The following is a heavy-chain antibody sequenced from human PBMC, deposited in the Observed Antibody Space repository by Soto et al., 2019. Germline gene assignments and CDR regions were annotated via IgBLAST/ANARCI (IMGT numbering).Heavy chain of an antibody. Sequence: PSETLSLTCTVSGGSISSSSYYWGWIRQPPGKGLEWIGSIYYSGSTYYNPSLKRRVTISVDTSKNQFSLKLSSVTAADTAVYYCASGGYDFWSGYYSDYYYYGMDVWGQGTTVTVSS. CDR2: IYYSGST. CDR1: GGSISSSSYY. D-gene: IGHD3-3*01. CDR3: ASGGYDFWSGYYSDYYYYGMDV. V-gene: IGHV4-39*01. J-gene: IGHJ6*02.